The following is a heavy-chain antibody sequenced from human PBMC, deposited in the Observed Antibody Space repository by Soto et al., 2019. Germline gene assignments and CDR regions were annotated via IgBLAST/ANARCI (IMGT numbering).Heavy chain of an antibody. J-gene: IGHJ4*02. D-gene: IGHD3-10*01. V-gene: IGHV4-34*01. Sequence: QVQLQQWGAGLLKPSETLSLTCAVYGGSFNDYYWSWIRQPPGKGLEWIGEINHTGHTNYNPSLKRRATRSVDTSKTQFPRTLRSVTAGDTAVYSWARSGHPFDSWGQGILVTVSS. CDR1: GGSFNDYY. CDR3: ARSGHPFDS. CDR2: INHTGHT.